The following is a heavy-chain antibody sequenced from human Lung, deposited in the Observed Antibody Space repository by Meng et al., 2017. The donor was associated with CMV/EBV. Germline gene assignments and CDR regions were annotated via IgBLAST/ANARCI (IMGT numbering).Heavy chain of an antibody. Sequence: SETLSLTCAVSGGSFSGYYWSWIRNPQGKGLEWIGEINHNGSTNYNPSLKSRVTISVDTSKNQFSLNLRSVTAADTAMYYCARVIRTTVRGVIDYWGQGTLVTVSS. CDR2: INHNGST. CDR1: GGSFSGYY. CDR3: ARVIRTTVRGVIDY. V-gene: IGHV4-34*01. D-gene: IGHD3-10*01. J-gene: IGHJ4*02.